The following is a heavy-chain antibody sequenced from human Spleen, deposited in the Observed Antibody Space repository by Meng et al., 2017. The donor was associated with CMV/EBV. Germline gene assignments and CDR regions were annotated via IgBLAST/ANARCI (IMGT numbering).Heavy chain of an antibody. J-gene: IGHJ4*02. CDR1: GFSFDNYY. CDR2: IRYDGSNK. CDR3: AKDQWGYCSGGSCYPFDY. Sequence: GESLKISCVASGFSFDNYYMTWVRQAPGKGLEWVAFIRYDGSNKYYADSVKGRFTISRDNSKNTLYLQMNSLRAEDTAVYYCAKDQWGYCSGGSCYPFDYWGQGTLVTVSS. V-gene: IGHV3-30*02. D-gene: IGHD2-15*01.